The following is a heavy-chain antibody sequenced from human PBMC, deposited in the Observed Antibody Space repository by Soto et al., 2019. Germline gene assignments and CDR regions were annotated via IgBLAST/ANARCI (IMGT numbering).Heavy chain of an antibody. V-gene: IGHV5-51*01. J-gene: IGHJ4*02. D-gene: IGHD5-12*01. CDR3: ARSRRDGYNYLGY. CDR1: GYSFTSYW. Sequence: PGESLRISCKGSGYSFTSYWIGWFRQMPGKGLEWMGIIYPGDSDTRYSPSFQGQVTISADKSISIAYLQWSSLKASDTAMYYCARSRRDGYNYLGYWGQGTLVTVSS. CDR2: IYPGDSDT.